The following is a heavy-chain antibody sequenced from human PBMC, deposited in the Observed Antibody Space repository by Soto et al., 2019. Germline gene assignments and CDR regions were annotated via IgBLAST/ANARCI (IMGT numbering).Heavy chain of an antibody. J-gene: IGHJ6*02. D-gene: IGHD2-21*02. V-gene: IGHV3-7*03. CDR1: GFTFSIYS. Sequence: GGSLRLCCEVSGFTFSIYSMCWFRQSPGKGLEWVAKIPQDGVDGHYADSVKGRFIISRDNGKNSLHLQLNNLRAEDTAVYYCARDHLILPAHDFFYGSDVWGRGATVTVSS. CDR3: ARDHLILPAHDFFYGSDV. CDR2: IPQDGVDG.